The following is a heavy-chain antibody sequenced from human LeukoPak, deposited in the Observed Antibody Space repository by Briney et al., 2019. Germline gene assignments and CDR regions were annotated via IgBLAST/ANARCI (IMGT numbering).Heavy chain of an antibody. CDR1: GFTFSSYA. Sequence: GGSLRLSCAASGFTFSSYAMSWVRQAPGKGLEWVSAISGSGGSTYYADSVKGRFTISRDNSKNTLYLQMNSLRAEDTAVYYCAKCRGIAAAGTRDWFDPWTQGTLVTVSS. D-gene: IGHD6-13*01. CDR2: ISGSGGST. J-gene: IGHJ5*02. CDR3: AKCRGIAAAGTRDWFDP. V-gene: IGHV3-23*01.